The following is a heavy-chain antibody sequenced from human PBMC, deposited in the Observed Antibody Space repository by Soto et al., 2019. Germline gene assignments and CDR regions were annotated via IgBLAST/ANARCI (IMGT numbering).Heavy chain of an antibody. J-gene: IGHJ4*02. V-gene: IGHV4-38-2*01. D-gene: IGHD6-13*01. Sequence: TSETLSLTCAVSGYSISSGYYWGWIRQPPGKGLEWIGSIYHSGSTYYNPSLKSRVTISVDTSKNQFSLKLSSVTAADTAVYYCARAGYSSSWFFDYWGQGTLVTVSS. CDR2: IYHSGST. CDR3: ARAGYSSSWFFDY. CDR1: GYSISSGYY.